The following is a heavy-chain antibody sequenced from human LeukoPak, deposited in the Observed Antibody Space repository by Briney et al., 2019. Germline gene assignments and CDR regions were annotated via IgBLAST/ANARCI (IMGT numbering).Heavy chain of an antibody. J-gene: IGHJ6*03. V-gene: IGHV3-43*01. CDR3: AKGESDYSNNYYYYYMDV. Sequence: GGSLRLSCAASGFTFDDYTMHWVRQAPGKGLEWVSLISWDGGSTCYADSVKGRFTISRDNSKNSLYLQMNSLRTEDTALYYCAKGESDYSNNYYYYYMDVWGKGTTVTVSS. CDR2: ISWDGGST. CDR1: GFTFDDYT. D-gene: IGHD4-11*01.